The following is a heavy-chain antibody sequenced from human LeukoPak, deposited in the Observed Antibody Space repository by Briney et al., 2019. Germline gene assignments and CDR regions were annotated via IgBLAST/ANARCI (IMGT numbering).Heavy chain of an antibody. V-gene: IGHV1-18*01. CDR2: ISAHNGTP. Sequence: SVKVSCKGSDYGFSTNGLSWVRQAPVQGLELNGWISAHNGTPTYAQKLQGRVTMTTDTSTSTAYMELRSLRSDDTAVYYCARQCGSPCPFDNWGQGTLVTVSS. CDR1: DYGFSTNG. J-gene: IGHJ4*02. CDR3: ARQCGSPCPFDN. D-gene: IGHD1-26*01.